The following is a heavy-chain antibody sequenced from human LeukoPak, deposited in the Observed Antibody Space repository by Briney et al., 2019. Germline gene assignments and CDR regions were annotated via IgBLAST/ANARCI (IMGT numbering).Heavy chain of an antibody. D-gene: IGHD2-2*01. CDR2: IRSDGTNK. V-gene: IGHV3-30*02. CDR1: GFSFRNYG. Sequence: PGGSLRLSCAASGFSFRNYGMHWVRQAPGKGLEWVAFIRSDGTNKYFTDSVKGRFTISRDNSKNTLYLQMSSLRAEDTAVYYCAKDKGFCTTTTCYVLSNDAFDIWGQGTMVTVSS. CDR3: AKDKGFCTTTTCYVLSNDAFDI. J-gene: IGHJ3*02.